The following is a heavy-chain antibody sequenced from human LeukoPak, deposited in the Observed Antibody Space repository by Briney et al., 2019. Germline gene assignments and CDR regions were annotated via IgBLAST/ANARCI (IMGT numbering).Heavy chain of an antibody. V-gene: IGHV4-59*01. CDR1: GGSISSYY. Sequence: SETLSLTCTVSGGSISSYYWRWIRQPPGKGLEWIGYIYYSGSTNYNPSLESRVTISVDTSKNQFSLKLSSVTAADTAVYYCARDRNPPGLDPWGQGTLVTVSS. J-gene: IGHJ5*02. CDR3: ARDRNPPGLDP. D-gene: IGHD1-14*01. CDR2: IYYSGST.